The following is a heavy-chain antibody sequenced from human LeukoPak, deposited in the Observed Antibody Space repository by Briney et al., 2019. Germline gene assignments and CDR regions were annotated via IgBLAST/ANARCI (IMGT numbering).Heavy chain of an antibody. D-gene: IGHD3-22*01. V-gene: IGHV4-4*07. Sequence: SETLSLTCSVSGASMSNYFWNWIRQSAGKGLEWIGRIYSSGTTDHNPSLKSRVTLSVDMSKNQFSLKLKSVTAADTAVYYCARATDSSVNTAFD. CDR2: IYSSGTT. J-gene: IGHJ3*02. CDR1: GASMSNYF. CDR3: ARATDSSVNTAFD.